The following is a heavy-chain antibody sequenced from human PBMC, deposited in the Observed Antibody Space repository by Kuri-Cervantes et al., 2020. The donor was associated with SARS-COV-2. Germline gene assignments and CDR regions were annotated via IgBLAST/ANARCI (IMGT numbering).Heavy chain of an antibody. J-gene: IGHJ4*02. CDR1: GGSFSGYQ. V-gene: IGHV4-34*01. Sequence: SETLSLTCAVYGGSFSGYQWSWIRQTPGMGLEWIGQINDSGATKYNPSLKSRVIVSMDKSKNQFSLKLSSVTAADMAVYYCARGVPGYWGQGSLVTVSS. CDR3: ARGVPGY. D-gene: IGHD6-6*01. CDR2: INDSGAT.